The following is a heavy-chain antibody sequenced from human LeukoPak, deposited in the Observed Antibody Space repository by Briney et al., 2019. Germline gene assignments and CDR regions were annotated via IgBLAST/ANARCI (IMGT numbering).Heavy chain of an antibody. V-gene: IGHV1-18*01. CDR3: ARASLWGRLSTNYYYYMDV. CDR2: ISAYNGNT. Sequence: ASVKVSCKASGYTFTSYGISWVRQAPGQGLEWMGWISAYNGNTNYAQKLQGRVAMTTDTSTSTAYMELRSLRSDDTAVYYCARASLWGRLSTNYYYYMDVWGKGTTVTVSS. CDR1: GYTFTSYG. J-gene: IGHJ6*03. D-gene: IGHD3-16*02.